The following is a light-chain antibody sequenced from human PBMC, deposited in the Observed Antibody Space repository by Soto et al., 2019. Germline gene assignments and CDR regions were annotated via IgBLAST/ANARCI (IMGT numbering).Light chain of an antibody. CDR2: AAS. J-gene: IGKJ3*01. Sequence: DIQMTQSPSSLSASVGDRVTITCRASQNIGIYLNWYQQEPGKAPKLLIYAASTLQSGVPLRFSGSGSGTDLTLSIGSLQPDDFATDFCQQSYSSPFTFGPVTKVYIK. V-gene: IGKV1-39*01. CDR1: QNIGIY. CDR3: QQSYSSPFT.